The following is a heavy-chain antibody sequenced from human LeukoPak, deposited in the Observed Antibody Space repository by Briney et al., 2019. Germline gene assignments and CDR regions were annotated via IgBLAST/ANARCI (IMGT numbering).Heavy chain of an antibody. V-gene: IGHV1-2*02. CDR1: GYTFIDSF. J-gene: IGHJ4*02. D-gene: IGHD5-18*01. CDR3: ARDFGYSYGYVLSDY. CDR2: INPISGDT. Sequence: VASVKVSCKASGYTFIDSFMHWVRQAPGQGPEWMGWINPISGDTNYAQKFQGRLTLTRDTSISTAYMELTRLRFDDTAVYYCARDFGYSYGYVLSDYWGQGTLVTVSS.